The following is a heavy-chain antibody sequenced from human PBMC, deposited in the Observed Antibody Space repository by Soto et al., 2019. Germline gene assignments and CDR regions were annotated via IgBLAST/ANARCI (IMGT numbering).Heavy chain of an antibody. Sequence: QVHLVQSGAEVKKPGSSVKVSCKVSGGTFSKYTINWVRQAPGQGLEWMAGIIPIYGTANYAQKFQGRISVTMDESTTTAYMELRGLRSDDTVIYYCARDRDGYNYWYFDLWGRGSLITVSS. J-gene: IGHJ2*01. D-gene: IGHD5-12*01. CDR2: IIPIYGTA. V-gene: IGHV1-69*01. CDR1: GGTFSKYT. CDR3: ARDRDGYNYWYFDL.